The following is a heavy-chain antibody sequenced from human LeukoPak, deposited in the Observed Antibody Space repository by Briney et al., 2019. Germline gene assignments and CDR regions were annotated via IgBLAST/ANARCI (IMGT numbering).Heavy chain of an antibody. Sequence: GGSLRLSCTASGFTFSSYAVSWVRQAPGKGLEWVSAISGSGGSTYYADSVKGRFTISRDNSKNTLYLQMNSLRAEDTAVYYCATASSSSWYRSYWGQGTLVTVSS. CDR3: ATASSSSWYRSY. J-gene: IGHJ4*02. CDR1: GFTFSSYA. CDR2: ISGSGGST. D-gene: IGHD6-13*01. V-gene: IGHV3-23*01.